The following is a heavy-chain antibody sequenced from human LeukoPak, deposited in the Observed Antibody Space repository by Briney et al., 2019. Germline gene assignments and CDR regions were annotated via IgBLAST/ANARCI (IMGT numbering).Heavy chain of an antibody. CDR2: IYSGGNT. J-gene: IGHJ4*02. CDR1: GFTVRNNY. Sequence: GGSLRLSCAASGFTVRNNYMSWVRQAPGKGLEWVSFIYSGGNTHYSDSVKGRFTISRDNSKNTLYLQMNSLKTEDTAVYYCTTDPPWHIVVVTAIGSSVWGQGTLVTVSS. CDR3: TTDPPWHIVVVTAIGSSV. V-gene: IGHV3-53*01. D-gene: IGHD2-21*02.